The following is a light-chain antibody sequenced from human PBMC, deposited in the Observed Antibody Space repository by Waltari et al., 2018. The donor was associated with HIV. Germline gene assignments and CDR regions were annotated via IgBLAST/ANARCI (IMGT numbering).Light chain of an antibody. CDR3: QQRGNWPPIT. V-gene: IGKV3-11*01. CDR2: DAS. Sequence: DIVLTQSPVTLSFSPGDRATLSCRASQRVSDYLAWYQQKPGQAPRLLIYDASHRATGIPARFSGGGSGTDFTLTISNVEPEDFAVYYCQQRGNWPPITFGQGTRLEIK. CDR1: QRVSDY. J-gene: IGKJ5*01.